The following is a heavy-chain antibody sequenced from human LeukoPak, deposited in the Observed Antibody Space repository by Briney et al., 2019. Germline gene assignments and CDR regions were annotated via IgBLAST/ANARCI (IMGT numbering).Heavy chain of an antibody. J-gene: IGHJ4*02. CDR2: VIPILAIA. Sequence: EASVKVSCKASGGTFTSYAISWVRQAPGQGLEWMGRVIPILAIANYAQKFQGRVTITADKSTSTAYMELSSLRAEDTAVYYCAKHLNSGSYFVYYFDYWGQGTLVTVSS. D-gene: IGHD1-26*01. V-gene: IGHV1-69*04. CDR1: GGTFTSYA. CDR3: AKHLNSGSYFVYYFDY.